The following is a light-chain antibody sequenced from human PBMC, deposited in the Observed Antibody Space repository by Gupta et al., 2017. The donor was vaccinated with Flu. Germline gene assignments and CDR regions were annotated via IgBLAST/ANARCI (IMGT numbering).Light chain of an antibody. V-gene: IGLV7-43*01. CDR3: LLYYGGAHVHV. CDR2: STT. CDR1: TGAVTSANY. J-gene: IGLJ1*01. Sequence: QTVVTQEPSLTVSPGGTVTLTCASSTGAVTSANYPNWFQQKPGQAPRTLIYSTTNKNSWTPARFSGSLLGDKAALTLSDVQPEDEAEYYCLLYYGGAHVHVFGTGTKVTVL.